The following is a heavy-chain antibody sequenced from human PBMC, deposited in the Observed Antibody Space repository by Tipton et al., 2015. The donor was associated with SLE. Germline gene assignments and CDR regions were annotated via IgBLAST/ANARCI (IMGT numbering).Heavy chain of an antibody. CDR2: IFASGST. CDR1: GGSINGGSFY. CDR3: ARQGEYSHSSGFWFDP. D-gene: IGHD2/OR15-2a*01. Sequence: TLSLTCTVSGGSINGGSFYWSWIRQPAGKGLEWIGQIFASGSTNYSPSLKSRVTISVDTSKNQFSLKLSSVTAADTAVYYCARQGEYSHSSGFWFDPWGQGTLVTVSS. V-gene: IGHV4-61*09. J-gene: IGHJ5*02.